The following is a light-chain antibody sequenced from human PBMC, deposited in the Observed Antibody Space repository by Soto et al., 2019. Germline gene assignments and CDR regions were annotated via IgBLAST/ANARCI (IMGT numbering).Light chain of an antibody. V-gene: IGLV1-40*01. CDR3: QSYDSSLSGSV. CDR2: GNS. J-gene: IGLJ2*01. Sequence: QLVLTQPPSVSGAPGQRVTISCTGSSSNIGAGYDVHWYQQVPGTALKLLIYGNSNRPSGVPDRISGSKSGTSASLAITGLQAEDEADYYCQSYDSSLSGSVFGGGTKLTVL. CDR1: SSNIGAGYD.